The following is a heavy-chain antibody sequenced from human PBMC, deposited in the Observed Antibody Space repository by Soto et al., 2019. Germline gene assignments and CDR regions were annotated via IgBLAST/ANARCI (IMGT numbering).Heavy chain of an antibody. Sequence: SQTLSLTCAISGDSVSSNSAARNWIRQSPSRGLEWLGRTYYRSKWYNDYAVSVKSRITINPDTSKNQFSLQLNSVTPEDTAVYYCARVTGYDFWSGYPKYYFDYWGQGTLVTVSS. CDR1: GDSVSSNSAA. V-gene: IGHV6-1*01. D-gene: IGHD3-3*01. CDR3: ARVTGYDFWSGYPKYYFDY. CDR2: TYYRSKWYN. J-gene: IGHJ4*02.